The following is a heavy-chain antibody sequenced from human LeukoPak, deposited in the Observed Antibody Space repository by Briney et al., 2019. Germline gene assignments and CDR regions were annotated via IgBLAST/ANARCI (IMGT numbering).Heavy chain of an antibody. CDR3: ARDLSACSSTSCYGSWFDP. CDR1: GHSISSGYY. V-gene: IGHV4-38-2*02. J-gene: IGHJ5*02. CDR2: IYHSGST. Sequence: SETLSLTCAVSGHSISSGYYWGWIRQPPGKGLEWIGSIYHSGSTYYNPSLKSRVTISVDTSKNQFSLKLSSVTAADTAVYYCARDLSACSSTSCYGSWFDPWGRGTLVPVSS. D-gene: IGHD2-2*01.